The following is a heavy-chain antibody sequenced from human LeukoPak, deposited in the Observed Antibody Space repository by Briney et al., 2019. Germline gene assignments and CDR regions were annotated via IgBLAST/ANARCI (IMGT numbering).Heavy chain of an antibody. CDR3: AREADSSGYFGDAFDI. V-gene: IGHV4-34*01. Sequence: SETLSLTCAVYGGSFSGYYWSWIRQPPGKGLEWIGEINHSGSTNYNPSLKSRVTISVDTSKNQFSLKPSSVTAADTAVYYCAREADSSGYFGDAFDIWGQGTMVTVSS. CDR2: INHSGST. J-gene: IGHJ3*02. D-gene: IGHD3-22*01. CDR1: GGSFSGYY.